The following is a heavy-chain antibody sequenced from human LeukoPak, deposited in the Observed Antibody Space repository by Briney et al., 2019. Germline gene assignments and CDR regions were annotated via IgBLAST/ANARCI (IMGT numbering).Heavy chain of an antibody. CDR3: AATFYFDTTGFSGSDF. D-gene: IGHD3-22*01. J-gene: IGHJ4*02. Sequence: SETLSLTCTVSGDSISRSNYYGGWIRQTPGKGLEWIGSIYHSGTTFYNASLKSRITISVDTSKNQFSLRLDSVTAADTAVYYCAATFYFDTTGFSGSDFWGQGTLATVSS. CDR2: IYHSGTT. CDR1: GDSISRSNYY. V-gene: IGHV4-39*01.